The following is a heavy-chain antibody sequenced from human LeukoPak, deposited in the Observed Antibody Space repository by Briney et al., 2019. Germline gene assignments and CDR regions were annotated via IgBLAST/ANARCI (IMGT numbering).Heavy chain of an antibody. J-gene: IGHJ6*03. CDR3: ARRGPGVYTSGRYYPYYMDV. Sequence: SETLSLTCTVSGGSISSSSYSWGWIREPPGKGLEWIGSIYYSESTYYNPSLKSRVSISVDTSKNQFSLKLSSVTAADTAVYYCARRGPGVYTSGRYYPYYMDVWGKGTTVTVSS. CDR2: IYYSEST. V-gene: IGHV4-39*01. CDR1: GGSISSSSYS. D-gene: IGHD6-19*01.